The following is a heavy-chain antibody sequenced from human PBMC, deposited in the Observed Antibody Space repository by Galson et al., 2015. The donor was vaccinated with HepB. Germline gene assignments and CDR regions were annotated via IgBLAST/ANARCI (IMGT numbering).Heavy chain of an antibody. D-gene: IGHD4-11*01. J-gene: IGHJ4*02. CDR2: ISSSGGST. Sequence: SLRLSCAASGFTFSSYAMSWVRQAPGKGLEGVSAISSSGGSTYYADSVKGRFTISRDSSKNTLYLQMNSLRAEDTAVYYCAKVVTTAIYFDYWGQGTLVTVSS. CDR1: GFTFSSYA. CDR3: AKVVTTAIYFDY. V-gene: IGHV3-23*01.